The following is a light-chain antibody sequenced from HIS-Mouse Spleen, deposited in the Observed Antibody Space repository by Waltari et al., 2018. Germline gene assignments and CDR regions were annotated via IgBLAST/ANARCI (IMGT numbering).Light chain of an antibody. J-gene: IGLJ1*01. CDR3: AAWDDSLNGNYV. CDR1: SPNIGSNT. Sequence: QSVLTQPPSASGTPGQRVTISCSGSSPNIGSNTVNWYQQLPGTAPKLLIYSNNQRPSGVPDRFPGSKSGTSASLAISGLQAEDEADYYCAAWDDSLNGNYVFGTGTKVTVL. V-gene: IGLV1-44*01. CDR2: SNN.